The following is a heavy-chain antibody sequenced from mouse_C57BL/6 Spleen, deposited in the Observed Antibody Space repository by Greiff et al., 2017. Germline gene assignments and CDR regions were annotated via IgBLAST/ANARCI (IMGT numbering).Heavy chain of an antibody. Sequence: QVQLQQSGPGLVQPSQSLSITCTVSGFSLTSYGVHWVRQSPGKGLEWLGVIWRGGSTDYNAAFMSRLTITKDNSKSQVFFKMNSLQADDTAIYYCAKTNWDDGGAWFAYWGQGTLVTVSA. CDR3: AKTNWDDGGAWFAY. CDR1: GFSLTSYG. J-gene: IGHJ3*01. V-gene: IGHV2-5*01. D-gene: IGHD4-1*01. CDR2: IWRGGST.